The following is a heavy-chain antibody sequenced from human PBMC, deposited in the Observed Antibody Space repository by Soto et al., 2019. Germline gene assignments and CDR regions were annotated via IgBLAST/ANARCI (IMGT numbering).Heavy chain of an antibody. CDR3: AREAPAVTTRFDY. Sequence: EVQLVESGGGLVKPGGSLRLSCAASGFTFSSYSMNWVRQAPGKGLEWVSSISSSSSYIYYADSVKGRFTISRDNAKNSLYRQMNSLRAGDTAVYYCAREAPAVTTRFDYWGQGTLVTVSS. CDR1: GFTFSSYS. CDR2: ISSSSSYI. J-gene: IGHJ4*02. V-gene: IGHV3-21*01. D-gene: IGHD4-17*01.